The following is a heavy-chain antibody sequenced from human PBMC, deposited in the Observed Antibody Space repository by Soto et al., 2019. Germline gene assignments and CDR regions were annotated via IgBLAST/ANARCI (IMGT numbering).Heavy chain of an antibody. CDR3: ARGQGADYYYYGMDV. CDR2: IIPIFGTA. V-gene: IGHV1-69*01. J-gene: IGHJ6*02. CDR1: GGTFSSYA. Sequence: QVQLVQSGAEVKKPGSSVKVSCKASGGTFSSYAISWVRPAPGQGLEWIGGIIPIFGTANYAQKYEGRVTITADESTSAAYMELSSLRSEDTAVYYCARGQGADYYYYGMDVWCQGTTVTVS.